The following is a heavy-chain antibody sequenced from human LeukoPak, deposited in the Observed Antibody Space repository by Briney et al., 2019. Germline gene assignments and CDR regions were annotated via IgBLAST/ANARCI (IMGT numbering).Heavy chain of an antibody. J-gene: IGHJ4*02. D-gene: IGHD3-22*01. V-gene: IGHV3-7*03. CDR3: AKDIQYDSSGKGPWFDY. Sequence: GGSLRLSCAASGFTFSSQWMGWVRQAPGKGLEWVANVNQGGTEKFYVDSVKGRFTISRDNAKNSLYLQMNSLRAEDTALYYCAKDIQYDSSGKGPWFDYWGQGTLVTVSS. CDR2: VNQGGTEK. CDR1: GFTFSSQW.